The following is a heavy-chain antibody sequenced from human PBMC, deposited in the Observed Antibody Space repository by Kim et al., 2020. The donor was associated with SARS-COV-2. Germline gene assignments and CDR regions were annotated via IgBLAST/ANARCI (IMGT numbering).Heavy chain of an antibody. CDR1: GGSISSYY. D-gene: IGHD3-10*01. CDR3: ARLDRGYYGSGSYYNV. J-gene: IGHJ4*02. Sequence: SETLSLTCTVSGGSISSYYWSWIRQPPGKGLEWIGYIYYSGSTNYNPSLKSRVTISVDTSKNQFSLKLSSVTAADTAVYYCARLDRGYYGSGSYYNVWGQGTLVTVSS. V-gene: IGHV4-59*08. CDR2: IYYSGST.